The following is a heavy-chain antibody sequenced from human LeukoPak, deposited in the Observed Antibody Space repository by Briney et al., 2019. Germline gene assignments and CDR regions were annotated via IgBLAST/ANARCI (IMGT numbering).Heavy chain of an antibody. CDR2: IYPGDSDT. CDR3: AIFDFLFGEIDNWFDP. Sequence: GESLKISCKGSGYNFTIYWIGWVRQMPGKGLEWMGVIYPGDSDTRYSPSFQGQVTISADKSISTAYLQWSSLKASDTAMYYCAIFDFLFGEIDNWFDPWGQGTLATVSS. D-gene: IGHD3-3*01. J-gene: IGHJ5*02. V-gene: IGHV5-51*01. CDR1: GYNFTIYW.